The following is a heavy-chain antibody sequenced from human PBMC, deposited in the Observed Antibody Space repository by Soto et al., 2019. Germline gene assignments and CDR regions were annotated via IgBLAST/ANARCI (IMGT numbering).Heavy chain of an antibody. CDR3: ARVGQGRYYFDY. J-gene: IGHJ4*02. V-gene: IGHV3-74*01. CDR1: GFAFSSYW. Sequence: EVHLVESGGGSVQPGGSLRLSCAGSGFAFSSYWIHWVRQVQGKGLVWVSRINSDGSTTSYADSVRGRFTISRDNAKDTLYLQMNSLRAEDTALYYCARVGQGRYYFDYWGQGTLVTVSS. CDR2: INSDGSTT.